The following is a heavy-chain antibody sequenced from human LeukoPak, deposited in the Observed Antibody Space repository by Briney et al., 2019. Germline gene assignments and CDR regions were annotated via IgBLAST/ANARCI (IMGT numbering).Heavy chain of an antibody. V-gene: IGHV4-34*01. D-gene: IGHD3-22*01. CDR1: GGSFSGYY. CDR3: ARTPYYYDRWDAFDI. J-gene: IGHJ3*02. CDR2: INHSGST. Sequence: PSETLSLTCAVYGGSFSGYYWSWIRQPPGKGLEWIGEINHSGSTNYNPSLKSRVTISVDTSKSQFSLKLSSVTAADTAVYYCARTPYYYDRWDAFDIWGQGTMVTVSS.